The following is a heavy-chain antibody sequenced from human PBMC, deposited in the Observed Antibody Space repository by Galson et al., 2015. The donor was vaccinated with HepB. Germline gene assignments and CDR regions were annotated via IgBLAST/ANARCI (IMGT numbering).Heavy chain of an antibody. CDR2: ISNSGNT. V-gene: IGHV4-39*02. CDR1: GGSINSNTYY. J-gene: IGHJ4*02. CDR3: ARVMGIGVATITAFDN. D-gene: IGHD6-19*01. Sequence: SLTCTVSGGSINSNTYYWGWIRQPPERGLEWIGSISNSGNTYYSPSLKSRVAISIDSSKNHFSLNLTSVTAADTAFYFCARVMGIGVATITAFDNWGQGILVTVSS.